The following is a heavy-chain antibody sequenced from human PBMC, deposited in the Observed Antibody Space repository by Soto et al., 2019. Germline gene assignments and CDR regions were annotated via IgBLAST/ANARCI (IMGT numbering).Heavy chain of an antibody. J-gene: IGHJ6*02. D-gene: IGHD6-13*01. V-gene: IGHV1-3*01. CDR1: GYTFTSYA. Sequence: GASVKVSCKASGYTFTSYAMHWVRQAPGQRLEWMGWINAGNGNTKYSQKFQGRVTITRDTSASTAYMELSSLRSEDTAVYYCARDQDTRKSIPGIAAAGTSGYYYYGMGVWGQGTTVTVSS. CDR2: INAGNGNT. CDR3: ARDQDTRKSIPGIAAAGTSGYYYYGMGV.